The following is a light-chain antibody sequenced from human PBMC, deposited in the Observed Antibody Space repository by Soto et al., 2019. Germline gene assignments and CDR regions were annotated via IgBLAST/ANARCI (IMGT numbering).Light chain of an antibody. CDR1: QSISSW. CDR3: QQYDSLWT. J-gene: IGKJ1*01. CDR2: KAS. V-gene: IGKV1-5*03. Sequence: DVQMTQSPSAVSASVGDRVTITCRASQSISSWLAWYQQKPGKAPNLLIYKASNLESGVPSRFGGSGSGTEFTLTISSLQPDDFATYYCQQYDSLWTFGQGTKV.